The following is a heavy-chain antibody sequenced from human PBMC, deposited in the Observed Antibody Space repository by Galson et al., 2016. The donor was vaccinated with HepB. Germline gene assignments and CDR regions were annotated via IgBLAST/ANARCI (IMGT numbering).Heavy chain of an antibody. CDR2: ISSSRSYI. J-gene: IGHJ6*02. V-gene: IGHV3-21*01. D-gene: IGHD3-10*01. CDR3: ARDRFGGFGVFSNPGGMDV. Sequence: SLRLSCAVSGFTFRNHQMHRVRQAPGKGLEWVSCISSSRSYIYYADSVKGRFTVSRDNAKNSLYLQMNSLRAEDTAVYYCARDRFGGFGVFSNPGGMDVWGQGTTVTVSS. CDR1: GFTFRNHQ.